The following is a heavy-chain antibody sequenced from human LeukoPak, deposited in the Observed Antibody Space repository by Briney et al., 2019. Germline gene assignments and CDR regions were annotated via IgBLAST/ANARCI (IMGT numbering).Heavy chain of an antibody. CDR2: ISAYNGNT. V-gene: IGHV1-18*01. Sequence: ASVKVSCKASGYTFTSYGISLVRQAPGQGLEWMGWISAYNGNTSYAQTHPGRVTMTTDTSTSTAYMELRSLRSDDTAVDYCARDLGYFGSGSYYIGGQGTLVTVFS. CDR1: GYTFTSYG. J-gene: IGHJ1*01. D-gene: IGHD3-10*01. CDR3: ARDLGYFGSGSYYI.